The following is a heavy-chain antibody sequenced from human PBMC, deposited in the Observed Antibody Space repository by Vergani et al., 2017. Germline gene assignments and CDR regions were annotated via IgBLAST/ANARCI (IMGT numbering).Heavy chain of an antibody. V-gene: IGHV4-59*01. CDR3: ARETYSYGFYYYGMDV. J-gene: IGHJ6*02. CDR2: IYYSGST. D-gene: IGHD5-18*01. CDR1: GGSISSYY. Sequence: QVQLQESGPGLVKPSETLSLTCTVSGGSISSYYWSWIRQPPGKGLEWIGYIYYSGSTNYNPSLKSRVTISVATSKNQFSLKLSSVTAADTAVYYCARETYSYGFYYYGMDVWGQGTTVTVSS.